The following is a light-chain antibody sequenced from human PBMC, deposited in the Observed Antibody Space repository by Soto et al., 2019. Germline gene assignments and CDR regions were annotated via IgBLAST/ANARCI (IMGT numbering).Light chain of an antibody. CDR1: SSDIGAGYR. V-gene: IGLV1-40*01. CDR2: DNT. CDR3: SYTSSSTFYV. Sequence: QSVLTQPPSVSGAPGERVTISCTGSSSDIGAGYRVRWYQQVPGTAPKLLIYDNTNRPSGVSVRFSGSKSGNTASLTISGLQAEDEADYCSSYTSSSTFYVFGTGTKLTVL. J-gene: IGLJ1*01.